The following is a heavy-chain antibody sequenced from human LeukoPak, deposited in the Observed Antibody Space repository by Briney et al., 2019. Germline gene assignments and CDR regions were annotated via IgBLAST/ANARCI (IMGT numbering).Heavy chain of an antibody. D-gene: IGHD4-23*01. J-gene: IGHJ4*02. Sequence: GGSLRLSCAASGFTVSSNYMSWVRQAPGKGLEWVSVIYSGGSTYYADSVKGRFTISRDNSKNTLYLQMNSLRAEDTAVYYCARGSRNDYGGNSVDYWGQGTLVTVSS. CDR2: IYSGGST. V-gene: IGHV3-53*01. CDR1: GFTVSSNY. CDR3: ARGSRNDYGGNSVDY.